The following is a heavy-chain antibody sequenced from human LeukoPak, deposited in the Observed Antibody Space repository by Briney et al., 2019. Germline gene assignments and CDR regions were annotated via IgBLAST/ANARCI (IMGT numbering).Heavy chain of an antibody. D-gene: IGHD2-2*02. CDR2: INPISGGG. CDR3: ARAPPYCSSTSCYKVRGIKNLTFDP. V-gene: IGHV1-2*02. J-gene: IGHJ5*02. Sequence: GASVKVCCKSSGYTFTGDYFHWVRQAPGQGLEWMGWINPISGGGSYAQKFQVRVTMTRDTSISTAYMELSRLRSDDTAVYYCARAPPYCSSTSCYKVRGIKNLTFDPWGQGTLVTVSS. CDR1: GYTFTGDY.